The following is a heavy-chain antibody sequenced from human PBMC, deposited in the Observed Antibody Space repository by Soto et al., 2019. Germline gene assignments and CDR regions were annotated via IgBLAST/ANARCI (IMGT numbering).Heavy chain of an antibody. Sequence: GGSLRLSCAASGFTFSSYGMHWVRQAPGKGLEWVAVVSYDGSKKYHVDSVKGRFTISRDNSKNTVHLQMNSLRAEDTAVYHCVKDERDCFSTSCSARSYYYYYRLAVWGQGTTVTVSS. D-gene: IGHD2-2*01. V-gene: IGHV3-30*18. CDR3: VKDERDCFSTSCSARSYYYYYRLAV. J-gene: IGHJ6*02. CDR1: GFTFSSYG. CDR2: VSYDGSKK.